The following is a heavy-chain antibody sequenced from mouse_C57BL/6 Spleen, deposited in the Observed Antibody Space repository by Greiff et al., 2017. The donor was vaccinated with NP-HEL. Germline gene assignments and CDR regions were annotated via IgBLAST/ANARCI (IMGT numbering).Heavy chain of an antibody. V-gene: IGHV1-26*01. CDR3: ARGGSLSAMDY. D-gene: IGHD6-1*01. Sequence: EVKLQQSGPELVKPGASVKISCKASGYTFTDYYMNWVKQSHGKSLEWIGDINPNNGGTSYNQKFKGKATLTVDKSSSTAYMELRSLTSEDSAVYYCARGGSLSAMDYWGQGTSVTVSS. CDR1: GYTFTDYY. CDR2: INPNNGGT. J-gene: IGHJ4*01.